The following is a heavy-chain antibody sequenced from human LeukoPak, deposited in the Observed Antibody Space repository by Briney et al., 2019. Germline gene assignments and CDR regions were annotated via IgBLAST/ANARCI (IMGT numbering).Heavy chain of an antibody. Sequence: PSETLSLTCTVSGGSISSYYWSWIRQPPGKGLEWIGYIYYSGSTNYNPSLKSRVTISVDTSKNQFSLKLSSVTAADTAVYYCARETSYSSSSGRDAFDIWGQGTMVTVSS. CDR1: GGSISSYY. D-gene: IGHD6-6*01. CDR3: ARETSYSSSSGRDAFDI. CDR2: IYYSGST. J-gene: IGHJ3*02. V-gene: IGHV4-59*01.